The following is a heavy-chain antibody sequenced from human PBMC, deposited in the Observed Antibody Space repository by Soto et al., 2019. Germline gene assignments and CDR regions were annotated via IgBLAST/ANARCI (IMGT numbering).Heavy chain of an antibody. Sequence: DVQVVESGGGLVQPGGTLRLSCAASRLTFSSYWMHWVRQAPGKGLVWVSRINSDGSSPSYADSVKGRFTISRDNAKNTFFLQMNSLRVEDTAVYYCAIGIGPAGDWGQGTPVTVSS. D-gene: IGHD2-2*01. CDR1: RLTFSSYW. CDR3: AIGIGPAGD. CDR2: INSDGSSP. J-gene: IGHJ4*02. V-gene: IGHV3-74*01.